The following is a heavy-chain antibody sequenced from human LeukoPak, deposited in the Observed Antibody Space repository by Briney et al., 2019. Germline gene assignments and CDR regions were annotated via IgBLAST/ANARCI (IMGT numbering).Heavy chain of an antibody. Sequence: GGSLRLSCAASGFTFSDYYMSWVRQAPGKGLEWVSAISGSGGSTYYADSVKGRFTISRDNSKNTLYLQMNSLRAEDTAVYYCAKPRYSSGWDTNFDYWGQGTLVTVSS. D-gene: IGHD6-19*01. V-gene: IGHV3-23*01. CDR2: ISGSGGST. CDR3: AKPRYSSGWDTNFDY. J-gene: IGHJ4*02. CDR1: GFTFSDYY.